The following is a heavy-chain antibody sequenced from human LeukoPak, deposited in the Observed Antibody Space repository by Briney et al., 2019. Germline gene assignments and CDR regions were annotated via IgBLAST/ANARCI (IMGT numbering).Heavy chain of an antibody. CDR3: AKRYYYDSSAYYTFWDS. CDR1: VYTHSRYA. Sequence: GRSLRLSCAASVYTHSRYAISGVPHASGKGWVYVSDIRGSGDSTNYADSMKRRFTISRDNSKNTLYLQMSSLRADDTALYYCAKRYYYDSSAYYTFWDSWGQGTLVTVSS. V-gene: IGHV3-23*01. CDR2: IRGSGDST. D-gene: IGHD3-22*01. J-gene: IGHJ4*02.